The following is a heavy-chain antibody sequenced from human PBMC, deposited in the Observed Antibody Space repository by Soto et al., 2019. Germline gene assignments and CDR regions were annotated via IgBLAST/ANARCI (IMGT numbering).Heavy chain of an antibody. J-gene: IGHJ4*02. D-gene: IGHD4-17*01. CDR2: ISRDGSHK. Sequence: GGSLRLSCAASGFIFRNYAIHWVRQAPGKGLEWVAVISRDGSHKYYLDSVKGRFTISRDNSKDTVNLLMNSLRDDDSAMYYCALSRNSAGDDSFDFWGQGTFVTIYS. V-gene: IGHV3-30*04. CDR1: GFIFRNYA. CDR3: ALSRNSAGDDSFDF.